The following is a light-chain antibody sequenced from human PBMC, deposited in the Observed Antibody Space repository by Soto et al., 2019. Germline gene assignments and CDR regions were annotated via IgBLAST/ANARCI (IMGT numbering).Light chain of an antibody. Sequence: EIVMTQSPATLSVSPGERATLSCRASQSVSSNLAWYRQKPGQAPRLLIYGASTRATGIPARFSGSGSGTEFTLTISSLQSEDFAVYYCQQYNNWPLTFGQGTRWISN. V-gene: IGKV3-15*01. CDR2: GAS. J-gene: IGKJ1*01. CDR1: QSVSSN. CDR3: QQYNNWPLT.